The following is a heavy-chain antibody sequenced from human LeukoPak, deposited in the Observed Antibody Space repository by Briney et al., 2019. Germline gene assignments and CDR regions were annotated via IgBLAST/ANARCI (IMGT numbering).Heavy chain of an antibody. CDR3: ARGLGYCTSTTCILPFDY. V-gene: IGHV3-53*01. Sequence: GALRLSCAASGFTVSTYYMTWARQAPGKGLECVSVIYSGGSTYYADSVKGRFTVSRDNSKNTLYLQMNSLRAEDTAMYYCARGLGYCTSTTCILPFDYWGQGTLVTVSS. J-gene: IGHJ4*02. CDR2: IYSGGST. D-gene: IGHD2-8*01. CDR1: GFTVSTYY.